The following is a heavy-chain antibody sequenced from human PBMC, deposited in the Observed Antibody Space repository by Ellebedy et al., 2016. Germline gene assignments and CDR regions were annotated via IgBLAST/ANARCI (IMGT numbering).Heavy chain of an antibody. CDR3: ARGPEVATITKWLDP. Sequence: SETLSLXXTVSGGSISSDEYYWSWIRQPPGKGLEWIGYIYYSGSTKYDPSLKSRVSMSVDTSRNHFSLRLNSVTAADTAVYYCARGPEVATITKWLDPWGQGTLVTVSS. CDR2: IYYSGST. D-gene: IGHD5-12*01. CDR1: GGSISSDEYY. V-gene: IGHV4-30-4*01. J-gene: IGHJ5*02.